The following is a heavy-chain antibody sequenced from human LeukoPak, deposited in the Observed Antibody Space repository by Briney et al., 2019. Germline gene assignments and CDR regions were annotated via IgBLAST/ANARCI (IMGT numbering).Heavy chain of an antibody. CDR3: ARSTNDYVWGSYGHGDDFDI. D-gene: IGHD3-16*01. J-gene: IGHJ3*02. CDR2: IYYSGST. V-gene: IGHV4-39*01. Sequence: SETLSLTCTVSGGSISSSSYYWGWIRQPPGKGLEWIGSIYYSGSTYYNPSLKSRVTISVDTSNNQFSLKLSSVTAADTAVYYCARSTNDYVWGSYGHGDDFDIWGQGTMVTVSS. CDR1: GGSISSSSYY.